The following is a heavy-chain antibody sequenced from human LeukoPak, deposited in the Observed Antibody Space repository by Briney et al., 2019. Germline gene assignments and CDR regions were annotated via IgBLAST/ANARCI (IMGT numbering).Heavy chain of an antibody. CDR1: GGSISSGDYY. V-gene: IGHV4-30-4*01. J-gene: IGHJ5*02. D-gene: IGHD3-10*01. Sequence: SQTLSLTCTVSGGSISSGDYYWSWIRQPPGKGLEWIGYIYYSGCTYYNPSLKSRVTISVDTSKNQFSLKLSSVTAADTAVYYCALGIDITMVRGPNWFDPWGQGTLVTVSS. CDR3: ALGIDITMVRGPNWFDP. CDR2: IYYSGCT.